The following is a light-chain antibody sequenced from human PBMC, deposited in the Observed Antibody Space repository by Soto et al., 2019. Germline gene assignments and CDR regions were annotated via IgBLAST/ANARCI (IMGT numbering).Light chain of an antibody. CDR1: QSIRGY. Sequence: DIQMTQSPSSLPASVVDIGTVTXRAXQSIRGYLNWYXHKXGTAPNXXXYRTSNLQSGVPSRFSGSGSGTDSTLTISSLQPEDFETYYCQQSFSNPPTFGQGTKVDIK. V-gene: IGKV1-39*01. CDR2: RTS. J-gene: IGKJ1*01. CDR3: QQSFSNPPT.